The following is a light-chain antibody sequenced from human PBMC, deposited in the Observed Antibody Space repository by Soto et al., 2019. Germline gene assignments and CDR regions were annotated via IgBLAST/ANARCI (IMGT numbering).Light chain of an antibody. Sequence: QSALTQPASVSGSPGQSITISCTGTSSVVGGYNHVSWYQQHPGKAPKLMIYEVSNRPSGVSSRFSGSKSGNTASLTVSGLQADDESDYYCSSYTSNDAWVSGGGTQLTVL. CDR1: SSVVGGYNH. CDR2: EVS. V-gene: IGLV2-14*01. CDR3: SSYTSNDAWV. J-gene: IGLJ3*02.